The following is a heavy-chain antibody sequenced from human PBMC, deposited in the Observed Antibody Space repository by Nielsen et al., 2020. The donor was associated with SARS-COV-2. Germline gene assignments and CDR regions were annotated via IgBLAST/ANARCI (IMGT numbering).Heavy chain of an antibody. CDR2: MSSDATNE. V-gene: IGHV3-30*04. J-gene: IGHJ6*03. CDR3: GRDSHYCSNGVCFNYYYIDV. CDR1: GFSFSSHA. D-gene: IGHD2-8*01. Sequence: GESLRLSCAASGFSFSSHAMHWVRQAPGKGLEWLTIMSSDATNEHYADSVKGRFTISRDNSKNTLYLQMNSLRPEDTAVYYCGRDSHYCSNGVCFNYYYIDVWGKGTTITVSS.